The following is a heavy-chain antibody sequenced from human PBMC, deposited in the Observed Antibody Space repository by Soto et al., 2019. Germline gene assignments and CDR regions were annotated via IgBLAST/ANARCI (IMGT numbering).Heavy chain of an antibody. V-gene: IGHV1-69*02. J-gene: IGHJ6*02. Sequence: GKGLEWMGRIIPILGIANYAQKFQGRVTITADKSTSTAYMELSSLRSEDTAVYYCAKGAHYYYYGMDVWGHGTTVTVSS. CDR2: IIPILGIA. CDR3: AKGAHYYYYGMDV.